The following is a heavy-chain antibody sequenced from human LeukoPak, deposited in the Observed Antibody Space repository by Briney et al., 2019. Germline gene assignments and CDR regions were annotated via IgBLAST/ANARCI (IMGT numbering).Heavy chain of an antibody. CDR2: INEGGSTT. J-gene: IGHJ6*02. D-gene: IGHD6-25*01. CDR1: GFSFSSYW. Sequence: GGSLRLSCAASGFSFSSYWMYWVRQAPGKGLVWVSRINEGGSTTNYADSVKGRFTISRDNAKNTVYLQMNSLRGEDTAIYYCTRSGGLDVWGQGATVTVSS. CDR3: TRSGGLDV. V-gene: IGHV3-74*01.